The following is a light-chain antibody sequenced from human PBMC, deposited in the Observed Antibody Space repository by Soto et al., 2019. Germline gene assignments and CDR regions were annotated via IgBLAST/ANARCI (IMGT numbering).Light chain of an antibody. CDR2: DVS. Sequence: QSALTQPASVSGSPGQSITISCTGTSSDVGGYNYVSWYQQHPGKAPKLMIYDVSNRPSGVSNRFSGSKYGNTASLTISGLQAEDEADYYCSSYTSSSTLVVFGGGTQLTV. CDR1: SSDVGGYNY. CDR3: SSYTSSSTLVV. V-gene: IGLV2-14*01. J-gene: IGLJ2*01.